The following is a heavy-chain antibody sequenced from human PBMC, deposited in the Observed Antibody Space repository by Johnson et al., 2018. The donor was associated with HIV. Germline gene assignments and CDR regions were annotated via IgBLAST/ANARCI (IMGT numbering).Heavy chain of an antibody. Sequence: EQLEESGGGLVQPGGSLRLSCAASGFTFSSYWMSWVSQAPGKGLEWVATIKQDGSNKYYADSVKGRFTNSRDNSKNTLYLQMNILRAEDTAVYYCAQVYECSGYYSSDAFVIWGQGTMVNVAS. V-gene: IGHV3-7*03. CDR1: GFTFSSYW. D-gene: IGHD3-22*01. J-gene: IGHJ3*02. CDR2: IKQDGSNK. CDR3: AQVYECSGYYSSDAFVI.